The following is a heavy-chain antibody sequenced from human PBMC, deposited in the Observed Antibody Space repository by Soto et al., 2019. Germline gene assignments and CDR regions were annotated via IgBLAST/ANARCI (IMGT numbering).Heavy chain of an antibody. J-gene: IGHJ6*02. CDR1: GYTFTGAY. D-gene: IGHD3-10*01. CDR2: INPNSGGT. CDR3: ARDLTKRSYGVDV. V-gene: IGHV1-2*02. Sequence: GASVKVSCKASGYTFTGAYIHWVRQAPGQGLEWMGCINPNSGGTEFAQKFQGRVTVTRDTSITTVYMEMNRLRSDDTGVYYCARDLTKRSYGVDVWGQGTAVTVSS.